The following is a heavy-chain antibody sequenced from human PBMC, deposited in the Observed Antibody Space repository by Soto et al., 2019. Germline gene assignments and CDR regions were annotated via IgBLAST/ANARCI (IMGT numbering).Heavy chain of an antibody. CDR1: GFTFSDFY. CDR2: VSKRATFE. CDR3: ARFAMKGNFYYSDV. V-gene: IGHV3-11*01. J-gene: IGHJ6*03. Sequence: QEHLVESGGGLVKPGGSLRLSCEGSGFTFSDFYMTWFRQAPGKGLEWIAYVSKRATFEYHADSVRGRFTISRDNAKKSLYLQMSSLRAEDTAIYFCARFAMKGNFYYSDVWGKGTTVTVSS.